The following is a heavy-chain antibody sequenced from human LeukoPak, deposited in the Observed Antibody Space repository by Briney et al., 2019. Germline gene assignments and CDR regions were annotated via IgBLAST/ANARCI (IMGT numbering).Heavy chain of an antibody. D-gene: IGHD2-8*01. CDR3: ARIEGRTNGVCYPFDY. J-gene: IGHJ4*02. CDR2: IIPIFGTA. V-gene: IGHV1-69*13. Sequence: SVKVSCKASGGTFSSYAISWVRQAPGQGLEWMGGIIPIFGTANYAQKFQGRVTITADESTSTAYMELSSLRSEDTAVYYCARIEGRTNGVCYPFDYWGQGTLVTVSS. CDR1: GGTFSSYA.